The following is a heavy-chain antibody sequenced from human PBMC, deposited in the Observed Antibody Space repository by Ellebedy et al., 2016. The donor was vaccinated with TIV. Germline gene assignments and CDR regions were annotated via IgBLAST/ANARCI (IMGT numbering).Heavy chain of an antibody. CDR3: ATVFEYEEWLVRRPRVNWFDP. Sequence: ASVKVSCKVSGYTLTELSMHWVRQAPGKGLEWMGGFDPEDGETIYAQKFQGRVTMTEDTSTDTAYMELSSLRSEDTAVYYCATVFEYEEWLVRRPRVNWFDPWGQGTLVTVSS. V-gene: IGHV1-24*01. CDR2: FDPEDGET. J-gene: IGHJ5*02. D-gene: IGHD6-19*01. CDR1: GYTLTELS.